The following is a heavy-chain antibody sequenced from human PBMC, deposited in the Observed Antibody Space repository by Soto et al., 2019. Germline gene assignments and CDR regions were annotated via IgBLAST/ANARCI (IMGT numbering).Heavy chain of an antibody. CDR2: INVANGDT. D-gene: IGHD3-10*01. V-gene: IGHV1-3*01. CDR1: GYTFTAYP. Sequence: QVQLVQSGAEVKKPGASVKVSCKASGYTFTAYPMHWVRQAHGQRLEWMGWINVANGDTGYSKKFQGKVTVTRDTSASTVYMELSSLTSEDTAVYYCARKDYYGAGIYYFDHWGQGTLVTVSS. J-gene: IGHJ4*02. CDR3: ARKDYYGAGIYYFDH.